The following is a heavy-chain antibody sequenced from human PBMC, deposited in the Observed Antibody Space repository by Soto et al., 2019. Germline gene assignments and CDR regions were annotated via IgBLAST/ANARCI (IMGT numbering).Heavy chain of an antibody. CDR1: GYTFTSYG. Sequence: GASVKVSCKASGYTFTSYGISWVRQAPGQGLEWMGWISAYNGNTNYAQKLQGRVTMTTDTSTSTAYMELSSLRSEDTAVYYCARDRGYGKTYYFDYWGQGTLVTVSS. CDR2: ISAYNGNT. V-gene: IGHV1-18*01. D-gene: IGHD5-12*01. J-gene: IGHJ4*02. CDR3: ARDRGYGKTYYFDY.